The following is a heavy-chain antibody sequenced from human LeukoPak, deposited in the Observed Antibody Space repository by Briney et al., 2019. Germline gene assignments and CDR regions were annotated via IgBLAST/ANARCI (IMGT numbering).Heavy chain of an antibody. V-gene: IGHV3-11*01. CDR2: ISSSGSTI. J-gene: IGHJ4*02. D-gene: IGHD3-22*01. Sequence: GGSLRLSCAASGFTFSDYYMSWIRQAPGKGLEWVSYISSSGSTIYDADSVKGRFTISRDNAKNSLYLQMNSLRAEDTAVYYCARTYYYDSSGIDYWGQGTLVTVSS. CDR1: GFTFSDYY. CDR3: ARTYYYDSSGIDY.